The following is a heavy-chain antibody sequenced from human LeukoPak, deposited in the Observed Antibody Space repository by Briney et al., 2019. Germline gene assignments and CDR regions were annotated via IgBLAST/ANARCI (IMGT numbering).Heavy chain of an antibody. D-gene: IGHD3-10*01. CDR1: GYTFTSYY. V-gene: IGHV1-46*01. CDR3: ARGEASMVDAFDI. J-gene: IGHJ3*02. Sequence: GASVKVSCKASGYTFTSYYLHWVRQAPGQGLEWMGIINPSGGSTSYARKFQGRVTMTRDTSTSTVYRELSSLRSKDTPVYYCARGEASMVDAFDIWGQGTMVTVSS. CDR2: INPSGGST.